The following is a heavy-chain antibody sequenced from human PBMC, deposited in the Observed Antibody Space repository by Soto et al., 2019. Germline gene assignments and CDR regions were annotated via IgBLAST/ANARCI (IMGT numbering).Heavy chain of an antibody. CDR3: AREEDIGAAGLIDY. Sequence: EVQLLESGGGLVQPGGSLRLSCVASGFTFSSYATSWVRQAPGKGLEWVSGITGSGDNTCYADSVKGRFTISRDNSKSTLYLQMHSLRAEDTAIYYCAREEDIGAAGLIDYWGQGTLVTVSS. CDR1: GFTFSSYA. V-gene: IGHV3-23*01. CDR2: ITGSGDNT. D-gene: IGHD6-13*01. J-gene: IGHJ4*02.